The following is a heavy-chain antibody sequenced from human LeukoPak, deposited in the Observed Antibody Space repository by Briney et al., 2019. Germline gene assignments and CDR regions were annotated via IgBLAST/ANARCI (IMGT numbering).Heavy chain of an antibody. V-gene: IGHV3-33*01. CDR2: IWNDGSNK. CDR1: GFTFSSYS. J-gene: IGHJ4*02. CDR3: ARDFYSSSSGGSVY. Sequence: PGGSLRLSCAASGFTFSSYSMHWVRQAPGRGLEWVALIWNDGSNKYYADSVKGRSTISRDNSKNTLYLQMNSLRAEDTAVYYCARDFYSSSSGGSVYWGQGSLVTVSS. D-gene: IGHD6-6*01.